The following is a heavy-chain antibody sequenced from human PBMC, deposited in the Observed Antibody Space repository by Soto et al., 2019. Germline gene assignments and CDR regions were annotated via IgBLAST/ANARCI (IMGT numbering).Heavy chain of an antibody. CDR1: GFTFSSYG. Sequence: QVQLVESGGGVVQPGRSLRLSCAASGFTFSSYGMHWVRQAPGKGLEWVAVISYDGSNKYYADSVKGRFTISRDNSKDTLYLQMNSLRAEDTAVYYCAKDRYGGKVVLAGFQHWGQGTLVTVSS. D-gene: IGHD4-17*01. CDR2: ISYDGSNK. J-gene: IGHJ1*01. CDR3: AKDRYGGKVVLAGFQH. V-gene: IGHV3-30*18.